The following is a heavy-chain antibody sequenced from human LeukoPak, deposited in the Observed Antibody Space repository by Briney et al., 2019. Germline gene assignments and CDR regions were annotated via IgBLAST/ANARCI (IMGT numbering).Heavy chain of an antibody. Sequence: GGSLRLSCAAFGFTVSRNYMTWVRQAPGKGLEWVSLIYSGGTTYFADSVKGRFTISRDKSKNTLYLQMNSLRAEDTAVYYCRTVTTFDYWGQGTLVTVSS. V-gene: IGHV3-66*01. CDR3: RTVTTFDY. J-gene: IGHJ4*02. CDR1: GFTVSRNY. CDR2: IYSGGTT. D-gene: IGHD4-17*01.